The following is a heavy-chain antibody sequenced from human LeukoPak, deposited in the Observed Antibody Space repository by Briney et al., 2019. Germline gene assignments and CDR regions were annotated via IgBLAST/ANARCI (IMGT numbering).Heavy chain of an antibody. V-gene: IGHV3-21*01. CDR2: ISSSSSYI. D-gene: IGHD2-15*01. CDR3: ARDPAYCSGGSCEGHFDY. CDR1: GFTFSSYS. Sequence: GGSLRLSCAASGFTFSSYSMNWVRQAPGKGLEWVSSISSSSSYIYYADSAKGRFTISRDNAKNSLYLQMNSLRAEDTAVYYCARDPAYCSGGSCEGHFDYWGQGTLVTVSS. J-gene: IGHJ4*02.